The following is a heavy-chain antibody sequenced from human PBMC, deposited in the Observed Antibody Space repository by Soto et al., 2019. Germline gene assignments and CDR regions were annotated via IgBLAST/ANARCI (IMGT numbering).Heavy chain of an antibody. D-gene: IGHD2-8*01. CDR2: ISSSSSTI. Sequence: EVQLVESGGGLVQPGGSLRLSCAASGFTFSSYSMNWVRQAPGKGLEWVSYISSSSSTIYYADSVKGRFTISRDNAKNSLYLKMSSLRDEDTAVYYCARDMGYGTNGVWLTWFDPWGQGTLVTVSS. V-gene: IGHV3-48*02. J-gene: IGHJ5*02. CDR3: ARDMGYGTNGVWLTWFDP. CDR1: GFTFSSYS.